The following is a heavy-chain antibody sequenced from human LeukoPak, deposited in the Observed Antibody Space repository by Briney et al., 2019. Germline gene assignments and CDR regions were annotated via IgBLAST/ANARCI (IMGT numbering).Heavy chain of an antibody. D-gene: IGHD3-3*01. V-gene: IGHV3-48*01. Sequence: GGSLRLSCAASVFSLSNHSMSWVRQAQRKGLEWVSYISNSASAKYYAASVKGRFTISRDNGKNSLYLQMNSLRAEDTAVYYCARMSGSRLPGYWGQGTLVTVSS. CDR2: ISNSASAK. J-gene: IGHJ4*02. CDR1: VFSLSNHS. CDR3: ARMSGSRLPGY.